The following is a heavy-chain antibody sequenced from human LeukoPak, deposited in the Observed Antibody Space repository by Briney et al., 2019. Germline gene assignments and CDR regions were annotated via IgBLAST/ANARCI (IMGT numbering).Heavy chain of an antibody. Sequence: ETLSLTCTVSGGSISSYYWSWIRQPPGKGLEWIGYIYYSGSTNYNPSLKSRVTISVDTSKNQFSLKLSSVTAADTAVYYCARRSVFDYYFDYWGQGTLVTVSS. CDR1: GGSISSYY. V-gene: IGHV4-59*01. J-gene: IGHJ4*02. D-gene: IGHD3-9*01. CDR2: IYYSGST. CDR3: ARRSVFDYYFDY.